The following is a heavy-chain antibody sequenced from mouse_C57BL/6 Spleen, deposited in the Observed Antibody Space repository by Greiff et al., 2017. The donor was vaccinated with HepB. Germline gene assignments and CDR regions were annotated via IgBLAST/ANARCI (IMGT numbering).Heavy chain of an antibody. V-gene: IGHV1-64*01. J-gene: IGHJ1*03. CDR2: IHPNSGST. Sequence: QVQLQQPGAELVKPGASVKLSCKASGYTFTSYWIHWVKQRPGQGLEWIGMIHPNSGSTNYNEKFKSKATLAVDKSSSTAYMQLSSLTSEDSAVYYCASKNFPGYFDVWGTGTTVTVSS. CDR1: GYTFTSYW. CDR3: ASKNFPGYFDV.